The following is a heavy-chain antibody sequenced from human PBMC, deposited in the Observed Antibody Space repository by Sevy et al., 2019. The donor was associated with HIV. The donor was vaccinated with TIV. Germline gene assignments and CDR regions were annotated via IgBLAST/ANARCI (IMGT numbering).Heavy chain of an antibody. CDR2: IKQDGSEK. V-gene: IGHV3-7*01. J-gene: IGHJ6*02. Sequence: GGSLRLSCAASGFTFSSYWMSWVRQAPGKGLEWVANIKQDGSEKYYVDSVKGRFTISRDNAKNSLYLQMNSLRAEDTVVYYCARVTALRGSGSYYMRGNYYYYYGMDVWGQGTTVTVSS. D-gene: IGHD3-10*01. CDR3: ARVTALRGSGSYYMRGNYYYYYGMDV. CDR1: GFTFSSYW.